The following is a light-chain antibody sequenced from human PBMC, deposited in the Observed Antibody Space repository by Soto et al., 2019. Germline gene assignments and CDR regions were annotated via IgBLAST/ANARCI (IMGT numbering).Light chain of an antibody. CDR1: QSISDT. Sequence: EIVMTQSPATLSVSPGGRATLAFMASQSISDTLAWYQQKPGQAPRLLIHGASTRATGFPARFSGSGSGTDFTLTISSLQSEDFAVYYCQQYNNWPWTFGQGTKVDIK. J-gene: IGKJ1*01. V-gene: IGKV3-15*01. CDR2: GAS. CDR3: QQYNNWPWT.